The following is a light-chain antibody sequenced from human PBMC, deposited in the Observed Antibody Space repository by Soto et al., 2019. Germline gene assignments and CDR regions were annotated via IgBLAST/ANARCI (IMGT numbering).Light chain of an antibody. V-gene: IGKV3-20*01. Sequence: EIELTQSPGTLSLSPGERATLSCRASQSVSSSYLAWYQQKPSQAPRLLIYGASSRATGIPDRFSGSGSWTDFTLTISRLEPEDFAVYYCQQYASSPVYTFGQGTKLEIK. J-gene: IGKJ2*01. CDR1: QSVSSSY. CDR3: QQYASSPVYT. CDR2: GAS.